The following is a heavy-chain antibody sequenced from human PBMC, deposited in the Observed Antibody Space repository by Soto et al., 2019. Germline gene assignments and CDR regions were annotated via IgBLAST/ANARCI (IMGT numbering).Heavy chain of an antibody. J-gene: IGHJ3*02. CDR1: GYSFTSCW. CDR3: AIPAQDAFDI. D-gene: IGHD2-2*01. CDR2: IYPGDSDT. Sequence: GESLKISCKGSGYSFTSCWIGWVRQMPGKGLEWVGIIYPGDSDTRYSPSFQVQVTISADKSISTAFLQGSSLKASDTAMYYCAIPAQDAFDIWGQGTMVTGSS. V-gene: IGHV5-51*01.